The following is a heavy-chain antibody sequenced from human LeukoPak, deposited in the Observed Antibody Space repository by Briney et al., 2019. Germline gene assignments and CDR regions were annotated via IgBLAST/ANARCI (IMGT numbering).Heavy chain of an antibody. J-gene: IGHJ4*02. Sequence: ASVKVSCKASGYTFTGYYMHWLRQAPGQGLEWMGRINPNSGGTNYAQKFQGRVTMTRDTSISTAYMELSRLRSDDTAVYYCARGPYYDYVWGSYLFGYWGQGTLVTVSS. CDR3: ARGPYYDYVWGSYLFGY. D-gene: IGHD3-16*01. CDR2: INPNSGGT. CDR1: GYTFTGYY. V-gene: IGHV1-2*06.